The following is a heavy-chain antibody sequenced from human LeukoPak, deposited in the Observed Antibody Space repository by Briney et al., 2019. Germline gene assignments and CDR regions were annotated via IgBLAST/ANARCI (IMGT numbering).Heavy chain of an antibody. CDR3: ARARTYYYDSSGPGYPSVSPYFDY. J-gene: IGHJ4*02. D-gene: IGHD3-22*01. CDR1: GYTFTSYY. Sequence: GASVKVSCKASGYTFTSYYMHWVRQAPGQGLEWMGIINPSGGSTSYAQKFQGRVTMTRDMSTSTVYMELSSLRSEDTAVYYCARARTYYYDSSGPGYPSVSPYFDYWGQGTLVTVSS. CDR2: INPSGGST. V-gene: IGHV1-46*01.